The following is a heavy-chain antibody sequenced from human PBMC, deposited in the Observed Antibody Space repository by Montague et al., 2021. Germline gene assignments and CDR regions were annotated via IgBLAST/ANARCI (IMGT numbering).Heavy chain of an antibody. CDR3: VKDTRDYYPDF. V-gene: IGHV3-9*01. J-gene: IGHJ4*02. CDR2: INGNSINI. Sequence: SLRLSCAASGFIFKNYVMNWVRQAPGKGLEWVSGINGNSINIDYADSVKGRFTISRDNAKNSLYLQMNSLRAEDTAFYYCVKDTRDYYPDFWGQGILVTVSS. CDR1: GFIFKNYV. D-gene: IGHD3-3*01.